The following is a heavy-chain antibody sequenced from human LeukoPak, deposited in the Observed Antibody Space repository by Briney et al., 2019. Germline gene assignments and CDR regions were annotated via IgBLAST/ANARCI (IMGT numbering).Heavy chain of an antibody. CDR1: GFTFSDYY. Sequence: GGSLRLSCAASGFTFSDYYMSWIRQAPGKGLEWVSYISSSGSNIYYADSVKGRFTISRDNAKNTLYLQMNSLITEDTTVYYCARTLLWFGDSIYHWGQGTLVTVSS. J-gene: IGHJ5*02. V-gene: IGHV3-11*04. D-gene: IGHD3-10*01. CDR3: ARTLLWFGDSIYH. CDR2: ISSSGSNI.